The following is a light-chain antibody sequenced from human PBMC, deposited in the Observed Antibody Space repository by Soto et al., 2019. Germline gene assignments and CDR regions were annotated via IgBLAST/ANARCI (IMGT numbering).Light chain of an antibody. V-gene: IGKV3-20*01. CDR1: QSVSSNY. CDR2: GAS. J-gene: IGKJ1*01. Sequence: EIVLTQSPGTLSLSPGERATLSCRASQSVSSNYLAWYQQKPGQAPRLLIYGASTRATGTADRFSDSGSGTDFTLTISRLEPEDFAVYYCQHYGSSPWTFGQGTKVEIK. CDR3: QHYGSSPWT.